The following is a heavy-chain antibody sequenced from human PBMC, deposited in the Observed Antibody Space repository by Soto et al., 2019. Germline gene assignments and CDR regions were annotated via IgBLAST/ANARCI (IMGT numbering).Heavy chain of an antibody. Sequence: SEPLSDTCSVSDGSISRYYWNWIRQPPGKGLEWIGYIYYSGSTNYNPSLKSRVTISVDTSKNQFSLKLSSVTAADTAVYYCASLEAAAGTSPSTGPIFDYWGQGTLVTVSS. D-gene: IGHD6-13*01. V-gene: IGHV4-59*08. J-gene: IGHJ4*02. CDR2: IYYSGST. CDR1: DGSISRYY. CDR3: ASLEAAAGTSPSTGPIFDY.